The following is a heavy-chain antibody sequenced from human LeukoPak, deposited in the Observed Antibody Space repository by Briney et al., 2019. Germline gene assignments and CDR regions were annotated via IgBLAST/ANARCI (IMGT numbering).Heavy chain of an antibody. D-gene: IGHD2-2*02. CDR1: GYTFTSYG. J-gene: IGHJ6*02. CDR2: ISAYNGNT. CDR3: ARDRPQLLVPAAIRGYYYGMDV. Sequence: ASVKVSCKASGYTFTSYGISWVRQAPGQGLEWMGWISAYNGNTNYAQKLQGRVTMTTDTSTSTAYMELRSLRSDDTAVYYCARDRPQLLVPAAIRGYYYGMDVWGQGTTVTVSS. V-gene: IGHV1-18*01.